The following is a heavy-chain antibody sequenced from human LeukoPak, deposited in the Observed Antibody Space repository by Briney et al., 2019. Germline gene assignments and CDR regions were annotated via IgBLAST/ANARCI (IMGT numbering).Heavy chain of an antibody. CDR1: NDSINSGGYY. CDR2: IYYFGNY. D-gene: IGHD5-18*01. J-gene: IGHJ5*02. V-gene: IGHV4-31*02. Sequence: TSGTLTLTWTVSNDSINSGGYYWSWIRQRPETGLEWIATIYYFGNYIYNPFLKSRVIISVDSSKNQFSQQMSSVSAADTAVYYCARGSGYVGSRGTVSWFYPWGRGTLVTVSS. CDR3: ARGSGYVGSRGTVSWFYP.